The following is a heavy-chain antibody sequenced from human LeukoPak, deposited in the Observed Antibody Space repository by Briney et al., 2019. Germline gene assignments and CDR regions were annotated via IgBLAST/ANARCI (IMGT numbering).Heavy chain of an antibody. Sequence: PSETLSLTCTVSGGSISSYYWSWIRQPPGKGLEWIGYIYYSGSTNYNPSLKSRVTISVDTSKNQFSLKLSSVTAADTAVYYCAKSSSSSGWYEFDYWGQGTLVTVSS. D-gene: IGHD6-19*01. J-gene: IGHJ4*02. CDR1: GGSISSYY. CDR2: IYYSGST. CDR3: AKSSSSSGWYEFDY. V-gene: IGHV4-59*01.